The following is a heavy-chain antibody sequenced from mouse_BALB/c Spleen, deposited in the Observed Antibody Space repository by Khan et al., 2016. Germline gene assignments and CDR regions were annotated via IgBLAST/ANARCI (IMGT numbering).Heavy chain of an antibody. J-gene: IGHJ4*01. CDR1: GYAFSSYW. CDR3: AKLTGTEEAMDY. Sequence: QVQLQQSGAELVRPGSSVKISCKASGYAFSSYWMNWVKQRPGQGLEWIGQIYPGDGDTNYNGKFKGKATLTADKSSSTAYMQLSSLTSEDSAVYFGAKLTGTEEAMDYWGQGTSVTVSS. D-gene: IGHD4-1*01. CDR2: IYPGDGDT. V-gene: IGHV1-80*01.